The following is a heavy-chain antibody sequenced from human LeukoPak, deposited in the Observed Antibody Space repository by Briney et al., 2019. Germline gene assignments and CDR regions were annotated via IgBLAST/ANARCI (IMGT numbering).Heavy chain of an antibody. CDR3: AAREAVVVVAATPRYYHYYGMDV. CDR2: INHSGST. CDR1: GGSFSGYY. V-gene: IGHV4-34*01. Sequence: SETLSLTCAVYGGSFSGYYWSWIRQPPGKGLEWIGEINHSGSTNYNPSLKSRVSISVDTSKNQFSLKLSSVSAADTAVYYCAAREAVVVVAATPRYYHYYGMDVWGKGTTVTVSS. J-gene: IGHJ6*04. D-gene: IGHD2-15*01.